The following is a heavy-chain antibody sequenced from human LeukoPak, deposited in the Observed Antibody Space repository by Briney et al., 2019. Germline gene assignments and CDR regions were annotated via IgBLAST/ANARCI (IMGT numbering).Heavy chain of an antibody. CDR1: GYTFTGYC. J-gene: IGHJ6*02. V-gene: IGHV1-2*02. CDR3: ARDQRDYGKGGDYYYYYGMDV. Sequence: ASVKVSCKAAGYTFTGYCMHWVRQAPGQGLGWMGWINPNSGGTKYAQKFKGRVTMTRDTSISTAYMELSRLRSDDTAVYYCARDQRDYGKGGDYYYYYGMDVWGQGTTVTVSS. CDR2: INPNSGGT. D-gene: IGHD3-16*01.